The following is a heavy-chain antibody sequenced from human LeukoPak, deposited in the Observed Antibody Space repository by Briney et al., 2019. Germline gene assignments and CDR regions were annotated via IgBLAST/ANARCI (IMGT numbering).Heavy chain of an antibody. CDR1: GFTFADYF. CDR3: ATSHGWSPDH. Sequence: GGSLRLSCAASGFTFADYFMHWVRQAPGKGLECISFISGDGTTTYYRDSVRGRFTISRDNSKNSLYLQLESLRADDTTLYFCATSHGWSPDHWGQGTLVTVSS. D-gene: IGHD6-19*01. J-gene: IGHJ4*02. V-gene: IGHV3-43*02. CDR2: ISGDGTTT.